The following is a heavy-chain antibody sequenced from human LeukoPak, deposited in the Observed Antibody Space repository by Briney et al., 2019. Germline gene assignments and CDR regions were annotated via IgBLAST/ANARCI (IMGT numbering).Heavy chain of an antibody. D-gene: IGHD4-17*01. CDR2: INHSGST. V-gene: IGHV4-34*01. Sequence: SETLSLTCAVYGGSFSGYYWSWIRQPPGKGLEWIGEINHSGSTNYNPSLKSRVTISVDTSKNQFSLKLSSVTAADTAVYYCVRGNYGDYSYYYYYYMDVWGKGTTVTVSS. CDR3: VRGNYGDYSYYYYYYMDV. CDR1: GGSFSGYY. J-gene: IGHJ6*03.